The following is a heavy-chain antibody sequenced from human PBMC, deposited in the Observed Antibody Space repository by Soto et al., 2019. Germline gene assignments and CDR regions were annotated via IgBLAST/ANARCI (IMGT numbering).Heavy chain of an antibody. D-gene: IGHD2-2*01. V-gene: IGHV1-18*01. J-gene: IGHJ4*02. CDR3: AREYCTRSSCYGSDF. CDR1: GYTFIEYG. CDR2: ISTYNGDR. Sequence: ASVKVSCKASGYTFIEYGISWVRQAPGQGLEWMGWISTYNGDRKYAQNFQGRVIMTTDTSTTTAYMELTSLTSDDTAVYYCAREYCTRSSCYGSDFWGQGNLVTVSS.